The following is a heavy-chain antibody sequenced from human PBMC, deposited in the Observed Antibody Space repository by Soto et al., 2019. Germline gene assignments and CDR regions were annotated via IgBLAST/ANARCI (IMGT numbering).Heavy chain of an antibody. D-gene: IGHD6-19*01. V-gene: IGHV4-4*02. Sequence: QVQLQESGPGLVKPSGTLSLTCAVSGGSISSSNWWSWVRQPPGKGLEGIGEIYHSGSTNYNPSLKSRVTISVDKSKNQFSLKLSSVTAADTAVYYCARGEKSGWSGGYYYYGMDVWGQGTTVTVSS. CDR3: ARGEKSGWSGGYYYYGMDV. CDR1: GGSISSSNW. CDR2: IYHSGST. J-gene: IGHJ6*02.